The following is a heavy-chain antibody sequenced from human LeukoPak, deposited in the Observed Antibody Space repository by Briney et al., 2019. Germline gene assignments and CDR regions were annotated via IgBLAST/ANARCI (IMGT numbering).Heavy chain of an antibody. J-gene: IGHJ4*02. D-gene: IGHD3-22*01. CDR3: ARVNYYASKPLYFDY. V-gene: IGHV3-30*02. CDR2: IQHDGSYR. Sequence: PGGSLRLSCAVSGFTFSGYGMHWVRRAPGKGLEWVAFIQHDGSYRYYVGSVKGRFTISRDNSKTTLYLQMSNLRTEDTAVYYCARVNYYASKPLYFDYWGQGTLVTVSS. CDR1: GFTFSGYG.